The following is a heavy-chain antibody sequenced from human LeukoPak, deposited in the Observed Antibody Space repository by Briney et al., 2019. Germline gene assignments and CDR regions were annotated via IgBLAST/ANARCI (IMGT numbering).Heavy chain of an antibody. CDR1: GYILTYYW. J-gene: IGHJ4*02. CDR2: IFPGDSDT. Sequence: GESLKISCTVSGYILTYYWIGWVRQMPGKGLEWMGIIFPGDSDTRYSPSFQGQVTISADKSINTAYLQWSSLKASDTAMYYCARRGSGTYSPFDLWGQGTRVTVSS. D-gene: IGHD1-26*01. V-gene: IGHV5-51*01. CDR3: ARRGSGTYSPFDL.